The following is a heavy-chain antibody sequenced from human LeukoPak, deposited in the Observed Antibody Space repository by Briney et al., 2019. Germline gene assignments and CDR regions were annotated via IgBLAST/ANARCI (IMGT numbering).Heavy chain of an antibody. Sequence: GRSLRLSCAASGFTFSSYGMHWVRQAPGKGLEWVAVISYDGNNKFYADSVKGRFTISRDNSKNTLYLQMNSLRAEDAAIYYCAKVAPVAGWPYYFDYWGQGALVTVSS. D-gene: IGHD6-19*01. CDR1: GFTFSSYG. J-gene: IGHJ4*02. CDR3: AKVAPVAGWPYYFDY. CDR2: ISYDGNNK. V-gene: IGHV3-30*18.